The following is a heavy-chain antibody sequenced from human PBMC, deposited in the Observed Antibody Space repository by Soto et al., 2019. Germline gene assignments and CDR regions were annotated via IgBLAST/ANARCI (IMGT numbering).Heavy chain of an antibody. CDR1: GGSISSYY. V-gene: IGHV4-59*01. CDR2: IYYSGST. Sequence: SETLSLTCTVSGGSISSYYWSWIRQPPGKGLEWIGYIYYSGSTNYNPSLKSRVTISVDTSKNQFSLKLSSVTAADTAVYYCARETCSSTSCLGAFDIWGQGTMVTVSS. J-gene: IGHJ3*02. D-gene: IGHD2-2*01. CDR3: ARETCSSTSCLGAFDI.